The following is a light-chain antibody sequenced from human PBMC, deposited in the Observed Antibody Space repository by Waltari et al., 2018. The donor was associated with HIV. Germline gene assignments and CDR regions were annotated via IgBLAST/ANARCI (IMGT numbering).Light chain of an antibody. V-gene: IGKV4-1*01. CDR1: QSLLCTSKNY. CDR2: WAS. J-gene: IGKJ2*01. CDR3: QQYYSTPNT. Sequence: DIVMTQSPDSLAVSLGEGATIKCKSSQSLLCTSKNYLAWYQQKPGQSPKLLIYWASTRGSGIPDRFSGSGSATDFTLTISSLQAEDVALYYCQQYYSTPNTFGQGTKLEIK.